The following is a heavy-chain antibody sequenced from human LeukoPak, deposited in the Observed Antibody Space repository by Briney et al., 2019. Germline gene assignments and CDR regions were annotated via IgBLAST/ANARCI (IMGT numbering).Heavy chain of an antibody. J-gene: IGHJ5*02. V-gene: IGHV1-69*06. Sequence: SVKVSCKASGGTFISYAISWVRQAPGQGLEWMGGIIPIFGTANYAQKFQGRVTITADKSTSTAYMELSSLRSEDTAVYYCARHECGGDCYYWFDPWGQGTLATVSS. CDR3: ARHECGGDCYYWFDP. CDR1: GGTFISYA. CDR2: IIPIFGTA. D-gene: IGHD2-21*02.